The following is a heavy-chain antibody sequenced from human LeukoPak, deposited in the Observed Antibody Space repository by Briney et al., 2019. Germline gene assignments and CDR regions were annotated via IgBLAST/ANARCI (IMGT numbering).Heavy chain of an antibody. V-gene: IGHV3-21*01. Sequence: GGSLRLSCAASGFTFSSYSMNWVRQAPGKGLEWVSSISGSSSYIYYADSVKGRFTISRDNAKNSLYLQMNSLRAEDTAVYYCARTYYYDSSGYSGYWGQGTLVTVSS. CDR2: ISGSSSYI. CDR3: ARTYYYDSSGYSGY. D-gene: IGHD3-22*01. CDR1: GFTFSSYS. J-gene: IGHJ4*02.